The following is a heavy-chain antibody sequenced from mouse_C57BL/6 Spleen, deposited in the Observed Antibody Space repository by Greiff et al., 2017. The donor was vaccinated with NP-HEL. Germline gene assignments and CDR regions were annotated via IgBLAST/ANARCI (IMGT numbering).Heavy chain of an antibody. Sequence: EVQRVESGGGLVKPGGSLKLSCAASGFTFSSYAMSWVRQTPEKRLEWVATISDGGSYTYYPDNVKGRFTISRDNAKNNLYLQMSHLKSEDTAMYYCARAGFTTVVDYWYFDVWGTGTTVTVSS. V-gene: IGHV5-4*01. CDR2: ISDGGSYT. CDR1: GFTFSSYA. CDR3: ARAGFTTVVDYWYFDV. J-gene: IGHJ1*03. D-gene: IGHD1-1*01.